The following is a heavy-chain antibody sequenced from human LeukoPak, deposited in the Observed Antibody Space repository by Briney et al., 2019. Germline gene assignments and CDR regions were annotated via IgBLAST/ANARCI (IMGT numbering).Heavy chain of an antibody. CDR1: GFTFSSYG. J-gene: IGHJ5*02. Sequence: GRSLRLSCAASGFTFSSYGMHWVRQAPGKGLEWVAVVSFDGSNEKYADSVRGRFTISRDNSKKMLYLQMNSLSREDTAVYYCVRGVGYTLLSWGQGTLVTVSS. CDR2: VSFDGSNE. D-gene: IGHD1-1*01. CDR3: VRGVGYTLLS. V-gene: IGHV3-30*03.